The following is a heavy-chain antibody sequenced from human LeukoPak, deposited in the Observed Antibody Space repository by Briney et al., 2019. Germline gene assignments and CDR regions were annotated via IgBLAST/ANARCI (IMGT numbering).Heavy chain of an antibody. CDR3: ARRGRDGITGTYDAFDI. CDR1: GYSFTSYW. J-gene: IGHJ3*02. V-gene: IGHV5-51*01. CDR2: IYPGDSDT. Sequence: GESLKISCKGSGYSFTSYWIGWVRQMPGKGLEWMGIIYPGDSDTRYGPSFQGQVTISADKSISTAYLQWSSLKASDTAMYYCARRGRDGITGTYDAFDIWGPGTLVTVSS. D-gene: IGHD1-20*01.